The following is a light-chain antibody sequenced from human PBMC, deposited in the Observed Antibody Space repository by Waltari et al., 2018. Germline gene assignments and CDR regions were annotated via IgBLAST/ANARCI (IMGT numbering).Light chain of an antibody. CDR1: QGISKW. Sequence: DIQMTQSPSTLSASVGDRVTITCRASQGISKWLAWYQQKPGKAPKLLIYDASSLQSGVPSRFSGSGSGTEFTLTISSLQPDDFATYYCQQYNSYWTFGQGTKVEFK. CDR3: QQYNSYWT. J-gene: IGKJ1*01. V-gene: IGKV1-5*01. CDR2: DAS.